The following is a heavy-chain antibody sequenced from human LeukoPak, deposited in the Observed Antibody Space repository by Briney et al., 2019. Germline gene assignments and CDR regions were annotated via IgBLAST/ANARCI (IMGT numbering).Heavy chain of an antibody. CDR3: AREQGYYSVPGY. V-gene: IGHV3-21*01. J-gene: IGHJ4*02. Sequence: PGGSLRLSCAASGFTFSSYSMNWVRQAPGKGLEWVSSISSSSSYIYYADSVKGRFTISGDNAKNSLYLQMDNLRAEDTAVYYCAREQGYYSVPGYWGQGTLVTVSS. CDR2: ISSSSSYI. D-gene: IGHD3-22*01. CDR1: GFTFSSYS.